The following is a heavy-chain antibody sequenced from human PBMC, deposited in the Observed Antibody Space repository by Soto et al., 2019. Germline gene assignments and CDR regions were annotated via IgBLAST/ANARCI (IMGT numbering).Heavy chain of an antibody. D-gene: IGHD6-13*01. J-gene: IGHJ6*02. CDR3: ARSRIAAAGSGGYYYYYGMDV. Sequence: SETLSLTCTVSGGSISSSSYYWGWIRQPPGKGLEWIGSIYYSGSTYYNPSLKSRVTISVDTSKNQFSLKLSSVTAADTAVYYCARSRIAAAGSGGYYYYYGMDVWGQGTTVTVSS. CDR2: IYYSGST. V-gene: IGHV4-39*01. CDR1: GGSISSSSYY.